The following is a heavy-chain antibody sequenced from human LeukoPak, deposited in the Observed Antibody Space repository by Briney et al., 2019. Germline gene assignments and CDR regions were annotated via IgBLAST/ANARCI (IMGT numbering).Heavy chain of an antibody. D-gene: IGHD2-21*02. CDR1: GGTFSSYA. Sequence: SVKVSCKASGGTFSSYAISWVRQAPGQGLEWMGGIIPIFGTANYAQKFQGRVTITTDESTSTAYMELSSLRSEDTAVYYCARGSCGGDCYPYYYYYYMDVWGKGTTVTVPS. CDR3: ARGSCGGDCYPYYYYYYMDV. V-gene: IGHV1-69*05. J-gene: IGHJ6*03. CDR2: IIPIFGTA.